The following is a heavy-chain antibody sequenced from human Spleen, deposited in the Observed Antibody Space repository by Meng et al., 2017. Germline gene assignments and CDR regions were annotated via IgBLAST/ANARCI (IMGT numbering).Heavy chain of an antibody. Sequence: QVQLQQWGAGLLKPSETLSLTCTVSGDSISTSSYYWGWIRQPPGKGLEWIGTIYYSGTTYYNPSLKSRVTISVDKYKNQFSLKLTSMTAADTAVYYCAISTVLQYSFDYWGQGMLVTVSS. CDR2: IYYSGTT. J-gene: IGHJ4*02. V-gene: IGHV4-39*07. CDR3: AISTVLQYSFDY. D-gene: IGHD5-24*01. CDR1: GDSISTSSYY.